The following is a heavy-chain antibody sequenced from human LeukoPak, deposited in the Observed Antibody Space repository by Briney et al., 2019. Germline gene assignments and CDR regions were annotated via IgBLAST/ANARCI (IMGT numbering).Heavy chain of an antibody. CDR2: IIGGAGST. J-gene: IGHJ4*02. CDR1: GFPFSSHG. D-gene: IGHD2-2*01. CDR3: AHGAMYQLDY. V-gene: IGHV3-23*01. Sequence: GGTLRLSCAASGFPFSSHGMSWVRQAPGKGLEWVSGIIGGAGSTYYADSVKGRFTISGDNSKNTLFLQMNSLRAEDTAVYYCAHGAMYQLDYWGQGTLVIVSS.